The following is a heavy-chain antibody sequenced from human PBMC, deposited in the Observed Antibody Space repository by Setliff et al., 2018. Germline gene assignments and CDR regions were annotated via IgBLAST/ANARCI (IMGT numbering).Heavy chain of an antibody. D-gene: IGHD3-3*01. CDR3: ARSQSFNFWSGYFWFDP. J-gene: IGHJ5*02. CDR2: IYHAGST. V-gene: IGHV4-30-2*02. Sequence: NPSETLSLTCAVSGGSISSGDASWSWVRQPPGKGLEWIGYIYHAGSTYYNPSLESRVTISIDKPNKQFSLELSSVTAADTAVYYCARSQSFNFWSGYFWFDPWGQGTLVTVSS. CDR1: GGSISSGDAS.